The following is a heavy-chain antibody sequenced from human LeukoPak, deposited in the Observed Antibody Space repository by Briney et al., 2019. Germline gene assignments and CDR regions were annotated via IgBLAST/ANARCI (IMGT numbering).Heavy chain of an antibody. J-gene: IGHJ4*02. Sequence: PGGSLRLSCSLSGSTLSPYAMSWARQPPGRGLEWVSTIGGGGGSTDYTDSVKGRFTISRDNSKNTLYLQMNSLGAEDTAVYYCAKGHRYCTSGNCNSAVDYWGQGSLVTVSS. D-gene: IGHD2-15*01. V-gene: IGHV3-23*01. CDR2: IGGGGGST. CDR1: GSTLSPYA. CDR3: AKGHRYCTSGNCNSAVDY.